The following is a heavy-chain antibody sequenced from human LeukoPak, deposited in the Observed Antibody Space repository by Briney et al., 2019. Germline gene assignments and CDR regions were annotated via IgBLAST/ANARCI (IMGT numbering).Heavy chain of an antibody. CDR2: MNPNSGNT. Sequence: SVKVSCKASRYTFTSYDINWVRQATGQGLEWMGWMNPNSGNTGYAQKFQGRVTMTRNTSISTAYMELSSLRSEDTAVYYCARKNYGSHRWFDPWGQGTLVTVSS. V-gene: IGHV1-8*01. D-gene: IGHD3-10*01. J-gene: IGHJ5*02. CDR3: ARKNYGSHRWFDP. CDR1: RYTFTSYD.